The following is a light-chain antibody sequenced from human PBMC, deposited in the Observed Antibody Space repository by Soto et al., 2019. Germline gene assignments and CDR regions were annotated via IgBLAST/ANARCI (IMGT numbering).Light chain of an antibody. V-gene: IGLV2-11*01. J-gene: IGLJ1*01. Sequence: QSALTQPRSVSGSPGQSVTISCTGTSSDVGGYNFVSWYQQHPGKAPKFMIYDVSKRPSGVPDRFSGSKSGNTASLTISGLRAEDEADYYCCSYAGSYTLVFGTGTKVTV. CDR1: SSDVGGYNF. CDR3: CSYAGSYTLV. CDR2: DVS.